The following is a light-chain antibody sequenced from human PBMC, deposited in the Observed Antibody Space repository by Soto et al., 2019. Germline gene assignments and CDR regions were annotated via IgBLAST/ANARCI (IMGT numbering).Light chain of an antibody. CDR2: SAS. J-gene: IGKJ2*01. Sequence: EVVMTQSPATLSVSPGDRATLSCRASQSVDTNVAWYQQKPGQAPRLLVHSASTRATGIPARFTGIGSGTDFTLTISDLQSDDFAVYYCQQYYNWPPYTFGQGTKLQIK. V-gene: IGKV3-15*01. CDR3: QQYYNWPPYT. CDR1: QSVDTN.